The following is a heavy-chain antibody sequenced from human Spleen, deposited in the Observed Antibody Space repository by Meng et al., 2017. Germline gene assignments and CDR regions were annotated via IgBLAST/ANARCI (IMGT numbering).Heavy chain of an antibody. V-gene: IGHV4-59*10. CDR1: VGSISGYF. Sequence: QWQLQQWGAVLLNPSETLSLTCSVSVGSISGYFWTWVRQPAGKGPEWIGRISASGSTNHNPSLKSRVTMSVDTSKNQFSLKVTSVTAADTAVYYCARDDTVSGGNNWFDPWGQGTLVTVSS. J-gene: IGHJ5*02. D-gene: IGHD4-23*01. CDR2: ISASGST. CDR3: ARDDTVSGGNNWFDP.